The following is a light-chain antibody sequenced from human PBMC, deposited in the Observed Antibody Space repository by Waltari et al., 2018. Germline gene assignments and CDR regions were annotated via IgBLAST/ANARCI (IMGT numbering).Light chain of an antibody. V-gene: IGKV1-5*03. Sequence: DIQMTQSPSSLSAPIGDRVTFTCRASQSISSWLAWYQQKPGKAPKLLIPKASTLESGVPSRFSGIGSGTEFTLTISSLQPDDFATYYCQQYTSCSLTFGGGTTVEIK. J-gene: IGKJ4*01. CDR1: QSISSW. CDR2: KAS. CDR3: QQYTSCSLT.